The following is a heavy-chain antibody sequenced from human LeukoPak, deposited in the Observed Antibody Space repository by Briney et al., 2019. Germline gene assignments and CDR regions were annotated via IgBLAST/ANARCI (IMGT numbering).Heavy chain of an antibody. Sequence: GGSLRLSCAASGFPFSSYGIHWVRQAPGKGLEWVAFIRHDGSYRYYADPVKGRFTISRDNSKNTMYLQMNSLRAEDTAVYYCARGITAVVDNWFDPWGQGTVVTVSS. D-gene: IGHD6-13*01. CDR3: ARGITAVVDNWFDP. J-gene: IGHJ5*02. CDR2: IRHDGSYR. V-gene: IGHV3-30*02. CDR1: GFPFSSYG.